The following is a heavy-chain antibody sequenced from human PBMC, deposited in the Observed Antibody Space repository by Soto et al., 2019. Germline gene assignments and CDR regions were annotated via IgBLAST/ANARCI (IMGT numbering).Heavy chain of an antibody. Sequence: ASVKVSCKASGYTFTGYYMHWERQAPGQGLEWMGWINPNSGGTNYAQKFQGWVTMTRDTSISTAYMELSRLRSDDSAVYFCARDPLGSFQHAFDIWGQGPMVTVSS. V-gene: IGHV1-2*04. D-gene: IGHD1-26*01. CDR2: INPNSGGT. CDR1: GYTFTGYY. J-gene: IGHJ3*02. CDR3: ARDPLGSFQHAFDI.